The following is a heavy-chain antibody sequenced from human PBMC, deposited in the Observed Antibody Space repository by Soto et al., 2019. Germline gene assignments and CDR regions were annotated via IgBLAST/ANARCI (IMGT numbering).Heavy chain of an antibody. CDR3: ARSMFYSDDTNYSPFEY. J-gene: IGHJ4*02. CDR1: GGSVSSGNYY. D-gene: IGHD3-22*01. CDR2: FYYTGSI. V-gene: IGHV4-61*01. Sequence: QVQLQESGPGLVKPSETLSLTCTASGGSVSSGNYYWSWIRQPPGKGLEWIGYFYYTGSINYNPSLKSQVTIIIDASKNQFSLRLSSVTAADTAVYYCARSMFYSDDTNYSPFEYWGQGTLVTASS.